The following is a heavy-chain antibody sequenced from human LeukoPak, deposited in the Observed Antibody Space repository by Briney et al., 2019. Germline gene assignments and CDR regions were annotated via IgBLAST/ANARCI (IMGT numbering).Heavy chain of an antibody. CDR2: IKQDGSEK. D-gene: IGHD6-13*01. J-gene: IGHJ5*02. CDR3: ARGDSSGWYRGSWWFDP. Sequence: GGSLRLSCTASGFTFSSYWMSWVRQAPGKGLESVANIKQDGSEKYYVDSVKGRFTISRDNAKNSLYLQMNSLRAEDTAVYYCARGDSSGWYRGSWWFDPWGQGTLVTVSS. V-gene: IGHV3-7*01. CDR1: GFTFSSYW.